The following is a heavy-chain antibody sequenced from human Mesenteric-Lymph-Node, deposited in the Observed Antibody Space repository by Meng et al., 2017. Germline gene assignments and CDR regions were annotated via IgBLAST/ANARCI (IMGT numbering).Heavy chain of an antibody. V-gene: IGHV5-51*01. CDR3: ARSSKWPSYYYYYYGMDV. CDR1: GYEFYGYW. Sequence: KVSCKGSGYEFYGYWIGWVRQMPGKGLEWMGIIYPGDSDTRYSPSFQGQVTISADKSISTAYLQWSSLKASDTAMYYCARSSKWPSYYYYYYGMDVWGQGTTVTVSS. J-gene: IGHJ6*02. CDR2: IYPGDSDT. D-gene: IGHD4-11*01.